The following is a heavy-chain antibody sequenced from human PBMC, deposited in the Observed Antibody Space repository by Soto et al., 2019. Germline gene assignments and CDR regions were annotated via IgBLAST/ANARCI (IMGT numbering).Heavy chain of an antibody. CDR3: AKDMYYGDSSYYFDY. V-gene: IGHV3-9*01. D-gene: IGHD4-17*01. CDR2: ISWNSGSI. CDR1: GFTFDDYA. Sequence: EVQLVESEGGLVQPGRSLRLSCAASGFTFDDYAMHWVRQAPGKGLEWVSGISWNSGSIGYADSVKGRFTISRDNAKNSLYLQMNSLRAEDTALYYCAKDMYYGDSSYYFDYWGQGTLVTVSS. J-gene: IGHJ4*02.